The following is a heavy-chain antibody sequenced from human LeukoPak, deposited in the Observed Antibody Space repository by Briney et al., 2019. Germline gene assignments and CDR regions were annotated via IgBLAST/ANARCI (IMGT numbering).Heavy chain of an antibody. V-gene: IGHV4-39*01. Sequence: SETLSLTCTVSGGSISSSSFYWGWIRQPPGKGLEGIGSIYYRGNTYYNPSLKSRVTISVDTSKNQFSLKLSSVTAADTAVYYCARSRDGYISTFDYWGQGTLVTVSS. J-gene: IGHJ4*02. D-gene: IGHD5-24*01. CDR1: GGSISSSSFY. CDR2: IYYRGNT. CDR3: ARSRDGYISTFDY.